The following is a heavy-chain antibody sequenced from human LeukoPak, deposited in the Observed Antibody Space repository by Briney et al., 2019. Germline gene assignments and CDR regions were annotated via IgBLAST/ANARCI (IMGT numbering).Heavy chain of an antibody. V-gene: IGHV3-30*01. CDR1: GFTFSSYA. CDR2: ISYDGSNK. CDR3: ARMYSTGFDP. Sequence: GGSLRLSCAASGFTFSSYAMHWVRQAPGKGLEWVAVISYDGSNKYYVDSVKGRFTISRDNSKNTLYLQMNRLRAEDTAVYYCARMYSTGFDPWGQGTLVTVSS. D-gene: IGHD6-13*01. J-gene: IGHJ5*02.